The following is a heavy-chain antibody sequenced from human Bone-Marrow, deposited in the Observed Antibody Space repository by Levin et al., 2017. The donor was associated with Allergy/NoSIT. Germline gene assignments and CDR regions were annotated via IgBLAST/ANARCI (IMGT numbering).Heavy chain of an antibody. J-gene: IGHJ4*02. CDR2: MNPNSGNT. CDR1: GYTFISYD. D-gene: IGHD6-13*01. V-gene: IGHV1-8*01. CDR3: ARGLRQLDFDY. Sequence: ASVKVSCKASGYTFISYDLNWVRQATGQGLEWMGWMNPNSGNTGYAQKFQGRVTMTRNTSISTAYMELSSLRSEDTAVYYCARGLRQLDFDYWGQGTLVTVSS.